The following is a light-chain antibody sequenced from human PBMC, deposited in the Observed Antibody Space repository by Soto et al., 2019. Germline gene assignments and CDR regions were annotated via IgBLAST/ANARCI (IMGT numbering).Light chain of an antibody. J-gene: IGKJ1*01. V-gene: IGKV3-20*01. Sequence: EIVLTQSPGTLSLSPGERATLSCRASQSVSNNYLAWYQQKPGQTPRLLIYGASNRPTGTPDRFSGSGSGTDFTLTISRLEPEDFAVYYCQQYGSSGTFGQGTKVDIK. CDR2: GAS. CDR1: QSVSNNY. CDR3: QQYGSSGT.